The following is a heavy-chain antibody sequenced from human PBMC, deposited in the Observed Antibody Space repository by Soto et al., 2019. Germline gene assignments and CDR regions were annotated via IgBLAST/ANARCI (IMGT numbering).Heavy chain of an antibody. J-gene: IGHJ4*02. CDR3: AKDRTAAARNFDY. V-gene: IGHV3-23*01. CDR2: ISTAVGAT. CDR1: GFTFSNHA. Sequence: LRLSCAVSGFTFSNHAMSWVRQAPGKGLEWVSAISTAVGATYYADSVKGRFTISRDDSNNTLFLQMNSLRAEDTAVYYCAKDRTAAARNFDYWGQGTLVTVSS. D-gene: IGHD6-13*01.